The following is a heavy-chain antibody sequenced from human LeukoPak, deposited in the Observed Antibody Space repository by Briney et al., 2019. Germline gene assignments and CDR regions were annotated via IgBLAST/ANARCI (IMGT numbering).Heavy chain of an antibody. V-gene: IGHV3-30-3*01. D-gene: IGHD2-2*01. CDR3: ARDRLICSSTSCRNNLFDY. CDR2: ISYDGSNK. Sequence: PGGSLRLSCAASGFTFSSYAMHWVRQAPGKGLEWVAVISYDGSNKYYADSVKGRFTISIDNAKNTLYLQMNSLRAEDTAVYYCARDRLICSSTSCRNNLFDYWGQGTLVTVSS. CDR1: GFTFSSYA. J-gene: IGHJ4*02.